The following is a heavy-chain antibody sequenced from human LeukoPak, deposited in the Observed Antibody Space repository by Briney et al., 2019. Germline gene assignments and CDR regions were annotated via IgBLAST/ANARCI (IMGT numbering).Heavy chain of an antibody. CDR1: GGSFSSYY. CDR2: IYYSGST. Sequence: SETLSLTCAVYGGSFSSYYWSWIWQPPGKGLEWIGYIYYSGSTNYNPSLKSRVTISVDTSKNQFSLKLSSVTAADTAVYYCARHRLSSSSWYYWGQGTLVTVSS. D-gene: IGHD6-13*01. V-gene: IGHV4-59*08. J-gene: IGHJ4*02. CDR3: ARHRLSSSSWYY.